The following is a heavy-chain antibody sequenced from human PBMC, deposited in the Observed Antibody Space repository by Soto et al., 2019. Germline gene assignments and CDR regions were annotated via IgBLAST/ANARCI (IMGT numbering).Heavy chain of an antibody. Sequence: HPGGSLRLSCAASGFTSSTYTMSWVRQAPGKGLEWVSAISGSGGSPSYADSVQGRFTISRDNPKNTLYLQMNSLRAEDTAMYYCAKARCSTTNCYAPDYWGQETLVTVSS. CDR1: GFTSSTYT. CDR3: AKARCSTTNCYAPDY. J-gene: IGHJ4*02. CDR2: ISGSGGSP. D-gene: IGHD2-2*01. V-gene: IGHV3-23*01.